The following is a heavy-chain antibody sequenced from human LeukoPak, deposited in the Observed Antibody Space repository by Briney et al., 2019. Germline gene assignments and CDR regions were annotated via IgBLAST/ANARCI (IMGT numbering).Heavy chain of an antibody. V-gene: IGHV3-23*01. Sequence: PGGSLRLSCAASGFTFNNHAMYWVRQAPGKGLEWVSGIFGSGDNAHYADSVKGRFTISRDNSKNTVYLQMASLRVEDTAVYYCGKTTVGYSSGRYPGWPVDYWGQGILVTVSS. CDR1: GFTFNNHA. CDR2: IFGSGDNA. D-gene: IGHD6-19*01. CDR3: GKTTVGYSSGRYPGWPVDY. J-gene: IGHJ4*02.